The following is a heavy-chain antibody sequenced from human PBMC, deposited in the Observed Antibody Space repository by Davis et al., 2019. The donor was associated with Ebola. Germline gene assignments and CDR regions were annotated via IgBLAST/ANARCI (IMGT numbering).Heavy chain of an antibody. CDR2: INPSGGTT. CDR3: AREVGETKLDQ. J-gene: IGHJ4*02. CDR1: GYAFTSFY. V-gene: IGHV1-46*01. Sequence: ASVKVSCKASGYAFTSFYMHWVRQAPGQGLEWMGIINPSGGTTTYAQKFQGSLTITADESTKTVYMELTNLRSDDTAVYYCAREVGETKLDQWGQGTLVTVSS. D-gene: IGHD1-26*01.